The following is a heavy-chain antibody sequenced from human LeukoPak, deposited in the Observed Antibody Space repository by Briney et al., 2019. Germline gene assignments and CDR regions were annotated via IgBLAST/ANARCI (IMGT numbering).Heavy chain of an antibody. V-gene: IGHV3-33*01. CDR2: TWYDGSKK. J-gene: IGHJ4*02. CDR1: GFTFNTYA. CDR3: ARTQGRFYGSGSYEGFDY. Sequence: GMSLRLSCAASGFTFNTYAMHWVRQAPGKGLEWVAVTWYDGSKKFYADSVKGRFTISRDNSKNTLYLQMDSLRVEDTAMYYCARTQGRFYGSGSYEGFDYWDQGTLVTVSS. D-gene: IGHD3-10*01.